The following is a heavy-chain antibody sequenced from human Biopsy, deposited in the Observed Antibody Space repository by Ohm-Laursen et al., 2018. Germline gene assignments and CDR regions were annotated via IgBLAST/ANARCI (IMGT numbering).Heavy chain of an antibody. V-gene: IGHV4-4*07. Sequence: GTLSLTCTVSGGSINSHHWSWIRQPAGKGLEWIGSAYISGGTTYNPSLKSRVTMSLDTSKNQFSLRLRSVTAADTAVYYCARDSPSYADYPFDYWGQGTLVTVSS. CDR2: AYISGGT. J-gene: IGHJ4*02. D-gene: IGHD4-17*01. CDR3: ARDSPSYADYPFDY. CDR1: GGSINSHH.